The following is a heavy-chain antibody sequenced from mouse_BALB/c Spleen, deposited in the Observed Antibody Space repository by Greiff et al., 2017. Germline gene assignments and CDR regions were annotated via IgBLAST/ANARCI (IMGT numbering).Heavy chain of an antibody. J-gene: IGHJ3*01. CDR1: GFTFSSYG. CDR2: ISSGGSYT. CDR3: ARHDYRYSWFAY. Sequence: VQLKESGGDLVKPGGSLKLSCAASGFTFSSYGMSWVRQTPDKRLEWVATISSGGSYTYYPDSVKGRFTISRDNAKNTLYLQMSSLKSEDTAMYYCARHDYRYSWFAYWGQGTLVTVSA. D-gene: IGHD2-14*01. V-gene: IGHV5-6*01.